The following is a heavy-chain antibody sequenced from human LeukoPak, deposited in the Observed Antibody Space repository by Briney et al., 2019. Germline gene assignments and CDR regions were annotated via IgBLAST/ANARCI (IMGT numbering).Heavy chain of an antibody. CDR1: GFTVSDNY. D-gene: IGHD3-22*01. CDR2: ISGGGST. J-gene: IGHJ3*02. Sequence: GGSLRLSCAASGFTVSDNYTSWVRQAPGKGLEWVSAISGGGSTYYADSVKGRFIISRDTSKNTVYLQLNSLRAEDTAVYYCARGGDTIGSIRSPFDIWGQGTMVTVSS. V-gene: IGHV3-53*01. CDR3: ARGGDTIGSIRSPFDI.